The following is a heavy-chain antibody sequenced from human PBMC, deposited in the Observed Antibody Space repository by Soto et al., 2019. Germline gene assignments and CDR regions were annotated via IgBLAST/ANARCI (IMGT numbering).Heavy chain of an antibody. Sequence: ASETLSLTCTVSGGSISSYYWSWIRQPPGKGLEWIGYIYYSGSTNYNPSLKSRVTISVDTSKNQFSPKLSPVTAADTAVYYCARVPQKKRLAAAGSSDYWGQGTLVTGSS. CDR2: IYYSGST. CDR1: GGSISSYY. V-gene: IGHV4-59*01. J-gene: IGHJ4*02. CDR3: ARVPQKKRLAAAGSSDY. D-gene: IGHD6-13*01.